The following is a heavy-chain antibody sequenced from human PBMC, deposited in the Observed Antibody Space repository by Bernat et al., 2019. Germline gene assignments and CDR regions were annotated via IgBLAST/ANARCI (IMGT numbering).Heavy chain of an antibody. CDR2: ISSSSRYT. Sequence: QVQLVESGGGLVKPGGSLRLSCAATGFTFSDYYMSWIRQAPGKGLDWVLYISSSSRYTNYADSVKGRFTISRDNAKNSLYLQMNSLRAEDASVYYCARGASTSAPYLDVWGKGTTVTVSS. V-gene: IGHV3-11*05. CDR1: GFTFSDYY. CDR3: ARGASTSAPYLDV. J-gene: IGHJ6*03.